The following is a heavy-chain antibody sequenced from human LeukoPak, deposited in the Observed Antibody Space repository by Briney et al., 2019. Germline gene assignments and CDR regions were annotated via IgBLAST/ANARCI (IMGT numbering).Heavy chain of an antibody. J-gene: IGHJ5*02. D-gene: IGHD2-2*01. CDR2: IYYSGNT. Sequence: PSETLSLTCTVSGGSISSYYWSWIRQPPGKGLEWIGYIYYSGNTNYNPSLESRVTMSVDTSKNQFSLKLSSVTAADTAVYYCARDLGYCSSTSCYNWFGPWGQGSLVTVSS. CDR3: ARDLGYCSSTSCYNWFGP. V-gene: IGHV4-59*01. CDR1: GGSISSYY.